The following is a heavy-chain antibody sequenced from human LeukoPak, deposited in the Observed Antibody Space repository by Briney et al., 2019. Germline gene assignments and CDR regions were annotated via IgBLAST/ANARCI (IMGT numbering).Heavy chain of an antibody. CDR1: GGSFSGYY. CDR2: INHSGST. CDR3: ARGFSSSYYDSSGYRLDY. V-gene: IGHV4-34*01. D-gene: IGHD3-22*01. J-gene: IGHJ4*02. Sequence: PSETLSLTCAVYGGSFSGYYWSWIRQPPGKRLEWIGEINHSGSTNYNPSLKSRVTISVDTSKNQFSLKLSSVTAADAAVYYCARGFSSSYYDSSGYRLDYWGQGTLVTVSS.